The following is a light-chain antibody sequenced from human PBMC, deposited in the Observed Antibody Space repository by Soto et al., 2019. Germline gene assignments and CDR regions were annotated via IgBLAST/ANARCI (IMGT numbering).Light chain of an antibody. CDR1: QSVSSN. V-gene: IGKV3-15*01. CDR2: GAS. Sequence: EIVMTQSPATLSVSPGERATLSCRASQSVSSNLAWYQQKPGQAPRLLIYGASTRATGIPAGFSGSGSGTEFTLTISSLQSEDFAVYYCQQYNNWPPRRTFGQGTKV. CDR3: QQYNNWPPRRT. J-gene: IGKJ1*01.